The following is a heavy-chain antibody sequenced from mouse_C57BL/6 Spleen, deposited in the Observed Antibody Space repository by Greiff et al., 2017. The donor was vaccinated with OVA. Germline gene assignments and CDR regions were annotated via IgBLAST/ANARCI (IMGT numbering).Heavy chain of an antibody. CDR3: ARSDSNYNAMDY. CDR1: GYTFTSYW. V-gene: IGHV1-53*01. Sequence: QVQLKQPGTELVKPGASVKLSCKASGYTFTSYWMHWVKQRPGQGLEWIGNINPSNGGTNYNEKFKSKATLTVDKSSSTADMQLSSLTSEDSAVYYCARSDSNYNAMDYGGQGTSVTVSS. D-gene: IGHD2-5*01. J-gene: IGHJ4*01. CDR2: INPSNGGT.